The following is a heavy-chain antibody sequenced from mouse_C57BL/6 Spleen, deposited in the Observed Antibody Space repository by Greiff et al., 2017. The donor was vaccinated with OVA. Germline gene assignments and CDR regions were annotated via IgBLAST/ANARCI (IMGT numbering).Heavy chain of an antibody. V-gene: IGHV3-6*01. J-gene: IGHJ3*01. D-gene: IGHD2-5*01. CDR1: GYSITSGYY. CDR3: ARAYYSNSWFAY. CDR2: ISYDGSN. Sequence: LLESGPGLVKPSQSLSLTCSVTGYSITSGYYWNWIRQFPGNKLEWMGYISYDGSNNYNPSLKNRISITRDTSKNQFFLKLNSVTTEDTATYYCARAYYSNSWFAYWGQGTLVTVSA.